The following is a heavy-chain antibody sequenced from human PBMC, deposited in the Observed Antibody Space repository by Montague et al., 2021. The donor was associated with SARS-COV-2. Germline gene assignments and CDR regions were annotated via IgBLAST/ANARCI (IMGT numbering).Heavy chain of an antibody. CDR2: IYYSGST. CDR1: GGSISSGGYY. V-gene: IGHV4-31*03. D-gene: IGHD3-22*01. Sequence: TLSLTCTLSGGSISSGGYYWSWIRQHPGKGLEWVGYIYYSGSTYYNPSLKSRVTISVDTSKNQFSLNLSSVTAAATAVYYCARARITMIVVVNAFDIWGQGTMVTVSS. J-gene: IGHJ3*02. CDR3: ARARITMIVVVNAFDI.